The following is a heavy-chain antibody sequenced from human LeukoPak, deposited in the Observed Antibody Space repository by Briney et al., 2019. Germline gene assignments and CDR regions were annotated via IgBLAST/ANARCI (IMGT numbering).Heavy chain of an antibody. J-gene: IGHJ4*02. CDR1: GYTFTGYY. D-gene: IGHD5-24*01. V-gene: IGHV1-69*13. CDR2: IIPIFGTP. CDR3: ATDSPSRGYNSAFDS. Sequence: ASVKVSCKASGYTFTGYYMHWVRQAPGQGLEWMGGIIPIFGTPNYAQRFQGRVTITADESTRTAYMELSSLKSEDTAVYYCATDSPSRGYNSAFDSWGQGTLVTVSS.